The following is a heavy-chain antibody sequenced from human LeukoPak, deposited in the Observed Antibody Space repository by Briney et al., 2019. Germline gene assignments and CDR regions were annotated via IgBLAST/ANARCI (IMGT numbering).Heavy chain of an antibody. V-gene: IGHV4-39*07. CDR2: IYYSGST. D-gene: IGHD2-2*01. J-gene: IGHJ4*02. CDR1: GGSISSSSYY. Sequence: SSETLSLTCTVSGGSISSSSYYWGWIRQPPGKGLEWIGSIYYSGSTYYNPSLKSRVTISVDTSKNQFSLKLSSVTAADTAVYYCAGGWETLRNIVVVPAARRGGYYFDYWGQGTLVTVSS. CDR3: AGGWETLRNIVVVPAARRGGYYFDY.